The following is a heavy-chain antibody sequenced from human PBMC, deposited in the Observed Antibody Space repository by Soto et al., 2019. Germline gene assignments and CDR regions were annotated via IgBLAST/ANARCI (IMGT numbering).Heavy chain of an antibody. Sequence: GASVKVSCKVSGYTLTELSMHWVRQAPGKGLEWMGGFDPEDGETIYAQKFQGRVTMTEDTSTDTAYMELSSLRSEDTAVYYCATFSGYEVNFDYWGQGTLVTVSS. V-gene: IGHV1-24*01. CDR2: FDPEDGET. CDR1: GYTLTELS. J-gene: IGHJ4*02. CDR3: ATFSGYEVNFDY. D-gene: IGHD5-12*01.